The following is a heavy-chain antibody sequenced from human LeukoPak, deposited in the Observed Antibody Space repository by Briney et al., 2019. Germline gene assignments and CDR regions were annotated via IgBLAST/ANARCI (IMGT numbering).Heavy chain of an antibody. V-gene: IGHV3-33*01. D-gene: IGHD6-19*01. CDR2: IWYDGSNK. J-gene: IGHJ4*02. CDR1: GFTFSSYG. CDR3: ARGSAKGGRGLQWLVQGVNDY. Sequence: QPGRSLRLSCAASGFTFSSYGMHWVRQARGKGLEGVADIWYDGSNKGYTDSVKGRFTISTDNAKNTLYLQMTSLRAEDTAVYYCARGSAKGGRGLQWLVQGVNDYWGQGTLVTVSS.